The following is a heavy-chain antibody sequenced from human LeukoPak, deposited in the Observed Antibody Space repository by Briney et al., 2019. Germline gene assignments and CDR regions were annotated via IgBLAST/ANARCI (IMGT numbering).Heavy chain of an antibody. D-gene: IGHD3-3*01. V-gene: IGHV1-2*06. CDR3: ARGEWLLHY. CDR2: INPNSGGT. CDR1: GYTFTVYY. J-gene: IGHJ4*02. Sequence: ASVKASCKASGYTFTVYYMHWIRHAPGQGLEWMGRINPNSGGTNYAQKFQGRVTMTRETSISTAYMELIRLRSDDTAVYYCARGEWLLHYWGQGTLVTVSS.